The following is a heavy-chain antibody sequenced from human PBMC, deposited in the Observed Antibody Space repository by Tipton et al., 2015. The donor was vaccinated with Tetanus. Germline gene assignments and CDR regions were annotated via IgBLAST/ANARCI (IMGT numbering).Heavy chain of an antibody. J-gene: IGHJ5*01. D-gene: IGHD4-11*01. CDR2: INHSGST. V-gene: IGHV4-34*01. CDR1: GGSFSGYY. Sequence: TLSLTCAVYGGSFSGYYWSWIRQPPGKGLEWIGEINHSGSTNYNPSLKSRVTISVDTSKNQFSLKLRSVTASDTAFYYCVKCTATTGHYNWFDSWGQGTLVTVSS. CDR3: VKCTATTGHYNWFDS.